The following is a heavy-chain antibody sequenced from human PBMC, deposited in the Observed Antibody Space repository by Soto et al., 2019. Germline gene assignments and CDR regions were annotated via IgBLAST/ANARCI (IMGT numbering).Heavy chain of an antibody. CDR3: ARVHSRWPGLPLYH. D-gene: IGHD2-15*01. Sequence: QVQLQESGPGLVKPSGTLSLTCAVSGGSISSSNWWSWVRQPPGKGLEWIGEIYHSGSTNYNPSLKSRVTLSGNKSKDQVSLKAGPVTGGGTAVYYCARVHSRWPGLPLYHWGQGTLVTVSS. CDR2: IYHSGST. V-gene: IGHV4-4*02. CDR1: GGSISSSNW. J-gene: IGHJ4*01.